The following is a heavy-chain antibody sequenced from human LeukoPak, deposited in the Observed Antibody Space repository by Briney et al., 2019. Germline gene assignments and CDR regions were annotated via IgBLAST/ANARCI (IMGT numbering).Heavy chain of an antibody. CDR3: ARVLFGSRGYYFDY. D-gene: IGHD3-16*01. CDR1: GYTFTGYY. Sequence: ASVKASCKASGYTFTGYYMHWVRQAPGQGLEWMGWINPNSGGTNYAQKFQGRVTMTRDTSISTAYMELSRLRSDDTAVYYCARVLFGSRGYYFDYWGQGTLVTVSS. V-gene: IGHV1-2*02. CDR2: INPNSGGT. J-gene: IGHJ4*02.